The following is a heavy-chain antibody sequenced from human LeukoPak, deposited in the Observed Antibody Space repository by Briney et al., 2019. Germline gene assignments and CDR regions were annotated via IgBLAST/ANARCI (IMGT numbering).Heavy chain of an antibody. CDR1: GGSISSYY. CDR3: ARDQGDGYNGIDY. Sequence: SETLSLTRTVSGGSISSYYWSWIRQPPGKGLEWIGYIYYSGSTNYNPSLKSRVTISVDTSKNQFSLKLSSVTAADTAVYYCARDQGDGYNGIDYWGQGTLVTVSS. D-gene: IGHD5-24*01. J-gene: IGHJ4*02. V-gene: IGHV4-59*01. CDR2: IYYSGST.